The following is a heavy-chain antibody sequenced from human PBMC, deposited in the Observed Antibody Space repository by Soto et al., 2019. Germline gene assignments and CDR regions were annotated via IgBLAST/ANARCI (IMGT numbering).Heavy chain of an antibody. CDR3: ARGYYYDSSGYYSEDYFDY. CDR2: ISYDGSNK. V-gene: IGHV3-30-3*01. Sequence: GGSLRLSCAASGFTFSSYAMHWVRQAPGKGLEWVAVISYDGSNKYYADSVKGRFTISTDNSKNTLYLQMNSLRAEDTAVYYCARGYYYDSSGYYSEDYFDYWGQGTLVTVSS. D-gene: IGHD3-22*01. CDR1: GFTFSSYA. J-gene: IGHJ4*02.